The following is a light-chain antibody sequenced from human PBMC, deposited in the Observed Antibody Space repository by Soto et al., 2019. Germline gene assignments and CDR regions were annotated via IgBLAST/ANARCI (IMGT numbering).Light chain of an antibody. CDR2: EVS. CDR1: SSDVGGYNS. CDR3: SSYTSTSLYV. V-gene: IGLV2-14*01. J-gene: IGLJ1*01. Sequence: QSALTQPASVSGSPGQSITISCTGTSSDVGGYNSVSWYQQHPGKAPKLMIYEVSNRPSGVSNRFSGSKSGNTASLTISGPQAEDEADYYCSSYTSTSLYVFGTGTNSPS.